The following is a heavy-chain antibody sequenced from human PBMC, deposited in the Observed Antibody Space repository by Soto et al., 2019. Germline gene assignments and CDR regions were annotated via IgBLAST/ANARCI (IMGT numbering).Heavy chain of an antibody. CDR1: GGTFSRYS. D-gene: IGHD2-2*01. Sequence: QVQLVQSGAEVKKPGSSVKVSCKASGGTFSRYSITWVRQAHGHGLEWIGRIITIFGIASYAHKFQGRVTITADESKSTAYRELSRLPSDDTDVDYCAREDRDRATGLVPAAIDGMYVGGQATPVTVS. CDR2: IITIFGIA. J-gene: IGHJ6*02. CDR3: AREDRDRATGLVPAAIDGMYV. V-gene: IGHV1-69*08.